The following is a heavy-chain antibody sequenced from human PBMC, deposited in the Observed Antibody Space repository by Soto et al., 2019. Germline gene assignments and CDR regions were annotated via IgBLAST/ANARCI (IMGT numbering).Heavy chain of an antibody. V-gene: IGHV1-3*05. J-gene: IGHJ4*02. Sequence: QVQLVQSGAEEKKPGASVKVSCKASGYTFTSYAMHWVRQAPGQRLEWMGWINAGTGNTKYSQKFQGRVTITRDTSGSTAYMELSSLRSEDTAVYYCARSIVVVTALDYWGQGTLVTVSS. CDR2: INAGTGNT. D-gene: IGHD2-21*02. CDR1: GYTFTSYA. CDR3: ARSIVVVTALDY.